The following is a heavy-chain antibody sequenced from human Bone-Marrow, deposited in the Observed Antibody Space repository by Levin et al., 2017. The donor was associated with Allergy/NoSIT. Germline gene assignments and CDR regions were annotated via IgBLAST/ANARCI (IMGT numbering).Heavy chain of an antibody. CDR2: ISSRSNYI. V-gene: IGHV3-21*01. CDR3: ARDRAASAVAGPYYFDC. CDR1: GFTFSSNS. Sequence: HGESLKISCAASGFTFSSNSMNWVRQAPGKGLEWVSSISSRSNYIYYADSVKGRFTISRDNAKHSLYLQMNSLRVDDTAVYYCARDRAASAVAGPYYFDCWGQGTLVTVSS. D-gene: IGHD6-19*01. J-gene: IGHJ4*02.